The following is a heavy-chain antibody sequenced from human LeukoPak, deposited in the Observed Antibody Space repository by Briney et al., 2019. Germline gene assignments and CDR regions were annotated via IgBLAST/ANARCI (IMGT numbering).Heavy chain of an antibody. J-gene: IGHJ4*02. CDR2: ISSSSSTI. CDR1: GFTFSSYS. D-gene: IGHD3-22*01. Sequence: GGSLRLSCAPSGFTFSSYSMNWVRQAPGKGLEWVSYISSSSSTIYYADSVKGRFTISRDNAKNSLYLQMNSLRAEDTAVYYCARVSRRYYYDSSGYLGYWGQGTLVTVSS. V-gene: IGHV3-48*01. CDR3: ARVSRRYYYDSSGYLGY.